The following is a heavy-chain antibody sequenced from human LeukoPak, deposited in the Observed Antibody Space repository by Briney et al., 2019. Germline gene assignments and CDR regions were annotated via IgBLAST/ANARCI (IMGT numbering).Heavy chain of an antibody. V-gene: IGHV3-23*01. CDR3: AKGRIVGATSFDY. D-gene: IGHD1-26*01. Sequence: GRSLRLSCAASGFSVSNYDMSWVRQAPGKGLEWVSGISNDGGRTYYADSVKGRLTISRDNSKNSLYLQMNSLRVEDTAVYYCAKGRIVGATSFDYWGQGSLVTVSS. J-gene: IGHJ4*02. CDR1: GFSVSNYD. CDR2: ISNDGGRT.